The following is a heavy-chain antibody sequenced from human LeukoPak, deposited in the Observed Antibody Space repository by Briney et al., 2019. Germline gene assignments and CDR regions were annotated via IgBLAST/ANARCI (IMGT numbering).Heavy chain of an antibody. CDR2: VSDSGSNT. J-gene: IGHJ3*02. CDR3: AAAAGYRFDI. V-gene: IGHV3-11*03. CDR1: GFSFSDYY. Sequence: PGGALRLSCGDSGFSFSDYYMNWVGQAPGKGLEGVSYVSDSGSNTNYADSVKGRFTISRDNAKNSLYLQMTSLRAEDTAVYYCAAAAGYRFDIWGQGTMVTVSS. D-gene: IGHD6-25*01.